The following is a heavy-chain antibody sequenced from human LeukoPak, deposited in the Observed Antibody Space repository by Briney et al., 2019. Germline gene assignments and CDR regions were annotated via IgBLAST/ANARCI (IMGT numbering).Heavy chain of an antibody. CDR1: GGSISSYY. CDR3: ARGRSSSSGPFDY. J-gene: IGHJ4*02. Sequence: SETLSLACTVSGGSISSYYWSWIRQPPGKGLEWIGYIYYSGSTNYNPSLKSRVTISVDTSKNQFSLKLSSVTAADTAVYYCARGRSSSSGPFDYWGQGTLVTVSS. D-gene: IGHD6-6*01. CDR2: IYYSGST. V-gene: IGHV4-59*01.